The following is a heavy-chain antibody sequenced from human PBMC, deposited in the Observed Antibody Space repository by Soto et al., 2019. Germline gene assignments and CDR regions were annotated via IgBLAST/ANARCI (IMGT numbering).Heavy chain of an antibody. D-gene: IGHD6-25*01. J-gene: IGHJ6*02. CDR2: VNQSGSS. CDR3: ARSRGRAQSAPSGLDL. CDR1: GGSFIEYY. V-gene: IGHV4-34*02. Sequence: QVQLQQWGTGLLKPSETLSVTCALYGGSFIEYYWYWVRQTPGRGLEWMGEVNQSGSSNSKPSLRARVIMSVDASRKQFALRLPSVTAADTGIYYCARSRGRAQSAPSGLDLWGQGTTVIVSS.